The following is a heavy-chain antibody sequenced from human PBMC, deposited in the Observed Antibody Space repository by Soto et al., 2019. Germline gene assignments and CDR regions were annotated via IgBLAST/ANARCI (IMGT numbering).Heavy chain of an antibody. CDR2: INAGNGNT. CDR3: ARDQGELPSWFDP. Sequence: QVQLVQSGAEVKKPGASVKVSCKASGYTFTSYAMHWVRQAPGQRLEWMGWINAGNGNTKYSQKFQGRVTITRDTSASTAYMELSSLRSEDTAVYYCARDQGELPSWFDPWGQGTLFTVSS. D-gene: IGHD1-26*01. V-gene: IGHV1-3*01. J-gene: IGHJ5*02. CDR1: GYTFTSYA.